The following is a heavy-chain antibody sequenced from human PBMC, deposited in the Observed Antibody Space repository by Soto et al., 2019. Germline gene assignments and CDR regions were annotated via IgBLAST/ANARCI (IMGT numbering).Heavy chain of an antibody. V-gene: IGHV1-24*01. CDR1: GTSLSGLP. D-gene: IGHD5-18*01. Sequence: AAVKVSCKVSGTSLSGLPMHWVRQAPGKGLEWMGSLDYEEDERSFAHRFQGRLTVTEDTSTDTAYMELSSLMSEDTAVYYCAAGVNTFDYWGQGTLVTVSS. J-gene: IGHJ4*02. CDR3: AAGVNTFDY. CDR2: LDYEEDER.